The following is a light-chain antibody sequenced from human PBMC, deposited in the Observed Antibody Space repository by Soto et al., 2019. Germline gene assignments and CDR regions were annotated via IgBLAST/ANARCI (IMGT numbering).Light chain of an antibody. J-gene: IGLJ1*01. CDR3: AAWDDSLNGYV. CDR2: SNN. CDR1: SSNIGSNT. V-gene: IGLV1-44*01. Sequence: QSALTQPPSASGTPGQRVTIPCSGSSSNIGSNTVNWYQQLPGTAPKLLIYSNNQRPSGVPDRFPGSKSGTSASLAISGLQSEDEADYYCAAWDDSLNGYVFGTGTKVTVL.